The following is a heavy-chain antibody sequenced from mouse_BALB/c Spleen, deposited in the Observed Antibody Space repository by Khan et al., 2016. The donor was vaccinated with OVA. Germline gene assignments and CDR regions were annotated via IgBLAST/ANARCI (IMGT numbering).Heavy chain of an antibody. CDR1: GYTFTSYY. J-gene: IGHJ3*01. V-gene: IGHV1S81*02. CDR3: SRSGYGSFAY. CDR2: INPSSGDT. D-gene: IGHD2-2*01. Sequence: QVQLKQSGAELVKPGASVRLSCKASGYTFTSYYLYWVKQRPGQGLEWIGDINPSSGDTNFNEKFKSKATLTVDKSSSTAYIQLNSLTYEDSAVYYCSRSGYGSFAYWGQGTLVTVSA.